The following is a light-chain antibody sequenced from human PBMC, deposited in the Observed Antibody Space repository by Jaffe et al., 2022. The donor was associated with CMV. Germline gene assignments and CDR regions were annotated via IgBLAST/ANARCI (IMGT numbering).Light chain of an antibody. CDR1: SSDVGSYNL. V-gene: IGLV2-23*02. J-gene: IGLJ2*01. Sequence: QSALTQPASVSGSPGQSITISCTGTSSDVGSYNLVSWYQQHPGKAPKLIISEVTKRPSGVSGRFSGSKSGNTASLTISGLQAEDEADYYCCSYAGSRHVIFGGGTKLTVL. CDR2: EVT. CDR3: CSYAGSRHVI.